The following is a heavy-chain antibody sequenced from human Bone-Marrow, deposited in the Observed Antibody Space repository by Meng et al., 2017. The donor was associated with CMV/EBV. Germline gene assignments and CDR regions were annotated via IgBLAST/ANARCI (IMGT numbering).Heavy chain of an antibody. CDR1: GFTFSSYW. Sequence: GGSWRLSCAASGFTFSSYWMHWVRQAPGKGLVWVSRINSDGSSTSYADSVKGRFTISRDNAKNTLYLQMNSLRAEDTAVYYCARAEDSSGWSQLDYWGQGTLVTVSS. V-gene: IGHV3-74*01. CDR2: INSDGSST. D-gene: IGHD6-19*01. CDR3: ARAEDSSGWSQLDY. J-gene: IGHJ4*02.